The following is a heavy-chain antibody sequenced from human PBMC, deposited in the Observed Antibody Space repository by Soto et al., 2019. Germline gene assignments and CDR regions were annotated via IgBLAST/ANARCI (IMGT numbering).Heavy chain of an antibody. CDR1: GFTFSSYS. CDR3: ARDPGTRTDYDFWSGYYRYFQH. D-gene: IGHD3-3*01. V-gene: IGHV3-21*01. Sequence: EVQLVESGGGLVKPGGSLRLSCAASGFTFSSYSMNWVRQAPGKGLEWISSISSSSSYIYYADSVKGRFTISRDNAKNSLYLQMNSLRAEDTAVYYCARDPGTRTDYDFWSGYYRYFQHWGQGTLVTVSS. CDR2: ISSSSSYI. J-gene: IGHJ1*01.